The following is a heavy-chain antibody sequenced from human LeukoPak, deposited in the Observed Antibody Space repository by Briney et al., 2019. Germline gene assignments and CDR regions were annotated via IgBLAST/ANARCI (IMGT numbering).Heavy chain of an antibody. J-gene: IGHJ4*02. Sequence: SGGSLRLSCAASGFTFSSYAMSWVRQAPGKGLEWVSAISGSGGSTYYADSVKGRFTISRENAKNSLYLQMNGLRAGDTAVYYCARGKLEFDYWGQGTLVTVSS. D-gene: IGHD3-3*02. CDR1: GFTFSSYA. CDR2: ISGSGGST. CDR3: ARGKLEFDY. V-gene: IGHV3-23*01.